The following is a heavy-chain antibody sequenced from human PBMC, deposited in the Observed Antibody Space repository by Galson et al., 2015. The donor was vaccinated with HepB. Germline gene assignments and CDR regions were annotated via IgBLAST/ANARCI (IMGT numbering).Heavy chain of an antibody. Sequence: SLRLSCAASGFIYSTYAMTWVRQAPGRGLEWVSGISGSGGSTYADSVKGRFTISRDNSKNTLYLQMNSLRAEDTAVYYCAKGPHDYGDYPNYFDYWGLGILFTVSS. CDR2: ISGSGGST. D-gene: IGHD4-17*01. J-gene: IGHJ4*02. V-gene: IGHV3-23*01. CDR3: AKGPHDYGDYPNYFDY. CDR1: GFIYSTYA.